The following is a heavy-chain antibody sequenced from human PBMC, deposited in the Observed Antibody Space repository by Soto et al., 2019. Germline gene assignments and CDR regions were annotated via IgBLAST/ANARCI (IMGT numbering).Heavy chain of an antibody. CDR2: IKHSGST. J-gene: IGHJ4*02. CDR3: ARGCIVVPAAKRGNYFDY. Sequence: QVQLQQWGAGLLKPSETLSLTCAVYGGSFSGYYWSWIRQPPGKGLEWLGEIKHSGSTNYNPSLSSGITLPVDTCKQQFSMMRCSVTAANTAVYYSARGCIVVPAAKRGNYFDYWGQGTLVTVSS. CDR1: GGSFSGYY. D-gene: IGHD2-2*01. V-gene: IGHV4-34*01.